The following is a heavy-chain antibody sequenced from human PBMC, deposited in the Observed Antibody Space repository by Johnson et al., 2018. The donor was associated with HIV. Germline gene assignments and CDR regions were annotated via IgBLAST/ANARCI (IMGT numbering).Heavy chain of an antibody. CDR1: GFTFSNYA. CDR3: ARDRSYYHSTGYYYSDAFDI. V-gene: IGHV3-23*04. CDR2: ISGSGGST. Sequence: VQLVESGGGLVQPGGSLRISCATSGFTFSNYAMSWVRQAPGKGLEWVSGISGSGGSTYYADSEKGRFTISRDNSKNTLYLQMNSLRAEDTAVYYCARDRSYYHSTGYYYSDAFDIWGQGTMVTVSS. J-gene: IGHJ3*02. D-gene: IGHD3-22*01.